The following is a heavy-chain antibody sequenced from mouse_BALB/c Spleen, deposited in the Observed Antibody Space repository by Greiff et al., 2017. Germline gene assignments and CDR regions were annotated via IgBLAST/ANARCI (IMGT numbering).Heavy chain of an antibody. CDR1: GYTFTSYW. CDR2: IDPSNSET. D-gene: IGHD1-1*01. Sequence: VQLQQPGAELVKPGAPVKLSCKASGYTFTSYWMNWVKQRPGRGLEWIGRIDPSNSETHYNQKFKDKATLTVDKSSNTAYLQLSSLTSEDTAVYYCARRNYYGSMDYWGQGTSVTVSS. J-gene: IGHJ4*01. CDR3: ARRNYYGSMDY. V-gene: IGHV1-69*02.